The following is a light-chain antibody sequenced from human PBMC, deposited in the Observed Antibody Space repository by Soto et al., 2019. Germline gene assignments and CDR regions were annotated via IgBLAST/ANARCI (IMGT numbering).Light chain of an antibody. Sequence: QSALTQPASVSGSPGQSITISCTGTSSDVGGYKYVSWYQQHPGKAPKLMVYEVTNRPSGVSNRFSGSKSGNTASLTISGLQAEDEADYYCLAFTSSSTYVSGIETKVTVL. CDR3: LAFTSSSTYV. CDR1: SSDVGGYKY. V-gene: IGLV2-14*01. J-gene: IGLJ1*01. CDR2: EVT.